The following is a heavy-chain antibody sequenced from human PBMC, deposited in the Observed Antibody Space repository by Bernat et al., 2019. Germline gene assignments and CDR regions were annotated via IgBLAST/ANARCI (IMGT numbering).Heavy chain of an antibody. CDR3: ARVVGGSGSYLENYFDY. D-gene: IGHD3-10*01. J-gene: IGHJ4*02. CDR2: INHSGST. Sequence: QVQLQQWGAGLLKPSETLSLTCAVYGGSFSGYYWSWIRQPPGKGLEWIGEINHSGSTNYNPSLKSRVTISVDTSKNQFSLKLSSVTAADTAVYYCARVVGGSGSYLENYFDYWGQGTLVTVSS. CDR1: GGSFSGYY. V-gene: IGHV4-34*01.